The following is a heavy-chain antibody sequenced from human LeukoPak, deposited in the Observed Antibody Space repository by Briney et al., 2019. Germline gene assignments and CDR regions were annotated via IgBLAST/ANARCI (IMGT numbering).Heavy chain of an antibody. CDR1: GFTFSSYW. J-gene: IGHJ3*02. V-gene: IGHV3-7*03. CDR2: IKQDGSEK. D-gene: IGHD3-22*01. CDR3: AREGYYYDSSGRAFDI. Sequence: GGSLRLSCAASGFTFSSYWMSWVRQAPGKGLEWVANIKQDGSEKYYVDSVKGRFTISRDNAKNSLYLQMNSLRSEDTAVYYCAREGYYYDSSGRAFDIWGQGTMVTVSS.